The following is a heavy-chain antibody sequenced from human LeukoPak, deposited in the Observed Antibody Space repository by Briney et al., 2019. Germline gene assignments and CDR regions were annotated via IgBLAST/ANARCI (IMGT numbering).Heavy chain of an antibody. D-gene: IGHD2-8*01. CDR3: ASGMVYAKDYYYYYYMDV. CDR1: GYTFTSYG. CDR2: ISAYNGNT. Sequence: ASVKVSCKASGYTFTSYGISWVRQAPGQGLEWMGWISAYNGNTNYAQKLQGRVTMTTDTSTSTADMELRSLRSDDKAVYYCASGMVYAKDYYYYYYMDVWGKGTTVTVSS. V-gene: IGHV1-18*01. J-gene: IGHJ6*03.